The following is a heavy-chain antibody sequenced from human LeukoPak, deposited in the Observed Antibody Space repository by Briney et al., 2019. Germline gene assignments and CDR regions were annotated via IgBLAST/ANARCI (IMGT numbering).Heavy chain of an antibody. CDR1: GYTFTYYA. D-gene: IGHD6-6*01. Sequence: VASVKVSCKASGYTFTYYAINWVRQAPGQGLEWMGWMNPNSGNTGYAQKFQGRVTITRNTSISTAYMELSSLRSEDTAVYYCARGDSSSSWFRSHYYYYMDVWGKGTTVTVSS. CDR2: MNPNSGNT. V-gene: IGHV1-8*03. CDR3: ARGDSSSSWFRSHYYYYMDV. J-gene: IGHJ6*03.